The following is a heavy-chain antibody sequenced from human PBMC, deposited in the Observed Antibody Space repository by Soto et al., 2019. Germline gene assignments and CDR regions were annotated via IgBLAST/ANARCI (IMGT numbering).Heavy chain of an antibody. CDR3: AGQGYCSSTSCYPWYYYSMDV. V-gene: IGHV5-51*01. D-gene: IGHD2-2*01. CDR2: IYPGDSDT. J-gene: IGHJ6*02. Sequence: PGESLKISCKGSGYSFTSYWIGWVRQMPGKGLEWMGIIYPGDSDTRYSPSFQGQVTISADKSISTAYLQWSSLKASDTAMYYCAGQGYCSSTSCYPWYYYSMDVWGQGTTVTVSS. CDR1: GYSFTSYW.